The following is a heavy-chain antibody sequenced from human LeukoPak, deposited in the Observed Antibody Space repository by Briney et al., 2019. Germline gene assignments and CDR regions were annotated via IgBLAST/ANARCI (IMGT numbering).Heavy chain of an antibody. V-gene: IGHV3-53*01. CDR2: IHRGGTT. D-gene: IGHD3-10*01. CDR3: ARDGYSGSGSLCDY. CDR1: GFTVSSNY. Sequence: GGSLRLSCAASGFTVSSNYMNWVRQVPGKGLEWVPVIHRGGTTYYADSVKGRFTISRDNSKNTLYLQMNSLRAEDTAVYYCARDGYSGSGSLCDYWGQGTLVTVSS. J-gene: IGHJ4*02.